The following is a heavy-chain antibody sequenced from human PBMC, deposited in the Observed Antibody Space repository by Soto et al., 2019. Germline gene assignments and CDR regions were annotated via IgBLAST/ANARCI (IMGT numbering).Heavy chain of an antibody. CDR2: IDYSGST. CDR3: ARDPGHLATFWYYFDY. V-gene: IGHV4-59*01. D-gene: IGHD3-16*01. CDR1: GGSISSYY. J-gene: IGHJ4*02. Sequence: SETLSLTCTVSGGSISSYYWSWIRQPPGKGLEWIGYIDYSGSTNYNPSLKSRVTISVDTSKNQFSLKLSSVTAADTAVYYCARDPGHLATFWYYFDYWGQGTLVTVSS.